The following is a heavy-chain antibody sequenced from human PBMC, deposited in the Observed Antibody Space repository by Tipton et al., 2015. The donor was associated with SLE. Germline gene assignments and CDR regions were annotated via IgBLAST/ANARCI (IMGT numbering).Heavy chain of an antibody. D-gene: IGHD3-3*01. CDR2: IYTSGST. CDR3: ARDYYEDAFDI. V-gene: IGHV4-4*08. J-gene: IGHJ3*02. CDR1: GGSISSYY. Sequence: TLSLTCTVSGGSISSYYWRWIRQPPGKGLEWIGYIYTSGSTNYNPSLKSRVTISVDTSKNQFSLKLSSVTAADTAVYYCARDYYEDAFDIWGQGTMVTVSS.